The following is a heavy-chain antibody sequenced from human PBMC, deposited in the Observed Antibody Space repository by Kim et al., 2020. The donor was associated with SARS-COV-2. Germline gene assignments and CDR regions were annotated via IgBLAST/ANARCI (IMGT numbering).Heavy chain of an antibody. V-gene: IGHV3-7*01. CDR3: ARLLDNASTFAY. CDR2: VNQDGSLK. J-gene: IGHJ4*02. CDR1: GFTFNSYS. D-gene: IGHD1-1*01. Sequence: GGSLRLSCAVSGFTFNSYSMTWVRQAPGKGLEWVASVNQDGSLKYYVDSVKGRFTISRDKAKSSLHLQMNSLRAEDTAVYYCARLLDNASTFAYWGQGTLVTVSS.